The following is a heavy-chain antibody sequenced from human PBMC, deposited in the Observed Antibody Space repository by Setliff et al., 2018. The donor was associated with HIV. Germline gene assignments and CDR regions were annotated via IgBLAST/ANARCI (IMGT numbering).Heavy chain of an antibody. CDR2: IYDSGSP. CDR3: ARVYYFDSSGYYQRGDVFDI. D-gene: IGHD3-22*01. V-gene: IGHV4-59*01. Sequence: KTSETLSLTCTVSGGSTSNEYWSWIRQPPGKGLEWIGYIYDSGSPKYNPSLKSQVTISIDTSKSQISLKLTSVTAADTAMYHCARVYYFDSSGYYQRGDVFDIWGQGTMVTVSS. J-gene: IGHJ3*02. CDR1: GGSTSNEY.